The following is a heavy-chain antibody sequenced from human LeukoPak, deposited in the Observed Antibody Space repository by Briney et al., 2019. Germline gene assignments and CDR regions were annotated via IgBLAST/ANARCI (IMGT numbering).Heavy chain of an antibody. CDR2: IYSGGSA. Sequence: GGSLRLSCAASGFTVSSNYMSWVRQAPGKGLEWVSVIYSGGSAYYADPVKGRFTISRDNSKNTLYLQMNSLRAEDTAVYYCARDIHVWGSFDYWGQGTLVTVSS. D-gene: IGHD3-16*01. CDR1: GFTVSSNY. V-gene: IGHV3-66*02. J-gene: IGHJ4*02. CDR3: ARDIHVWGSFDY.